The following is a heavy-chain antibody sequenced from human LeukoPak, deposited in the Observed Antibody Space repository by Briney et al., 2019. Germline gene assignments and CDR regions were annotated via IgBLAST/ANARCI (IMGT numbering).Heavy chain of an antibody. CDR1: GFTFSSYG. CDR2: IWYDGSNK. V-gene: IGHV3-33*01. CDR3: ARDPDCSSTSCYGYGMDV. J-gene: IGHJ6*02. Sequence: PGGSLRLSCAASGFTFSSYGMHWVRQAPGKGLEWEAVIWYDGSNKYYADSVKGRFTISRDNSKNTLYLQMNSLRAEDTAVYYCARDPDCSSTSCYGYGMDVWGQGTTVTVSS. D-gene: IGHD2-2*01.